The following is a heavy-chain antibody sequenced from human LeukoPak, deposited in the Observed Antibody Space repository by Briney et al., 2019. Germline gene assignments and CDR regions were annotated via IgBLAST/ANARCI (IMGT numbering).Heavy chain of an antibody. CDR1: GGTFSSYA. D-gene: IGHD6-13*01. Sequence: VASVKVSCKASGGTFSSYAISWARQAPGQGLEWMGGIIPIVDTPNYAQKFQGRVTITADKSTSTAYMELSSLRSEDTAVYYCARGATIGQQDYYYYMDVWGKGTTVTVSS. CDR3: ARGATIGQQDYYYYMDV. V-gene: IGHV1-69*06. CDR2: IIPIVDTP. J-gene: IGHJ6*03.